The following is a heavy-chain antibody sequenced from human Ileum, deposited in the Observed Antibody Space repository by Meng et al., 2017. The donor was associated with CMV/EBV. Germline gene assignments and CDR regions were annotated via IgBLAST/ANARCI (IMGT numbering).Heavy chain of an antibody. CDR2: INGDGTRT. CDR3: ATGDSYYYNY. D-gene: IGHD3-10*01. Sequence: GESLKISCVASGLTFSKYWMHWVRQAPGKGLVWVSLINGDGTRTSYADSVKGRFTISRDNAKNTLYVQMNSLRVEDTAVYYCATGDSYYYNYWGRGTLVTVSS. J-gene: IGHJ4*02. CDR1: GLTFSKYW. V-gene: IGHV3-74*01.